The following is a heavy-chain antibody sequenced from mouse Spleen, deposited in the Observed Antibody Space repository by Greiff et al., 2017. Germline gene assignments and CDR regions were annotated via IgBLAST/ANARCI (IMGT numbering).Heavy chain of an antibody. D-gene: IGHD2-5*01. CDR3: AREYYSNGGFAY. CDR1: GYTFTSYW. Sequence: QVQLQQPGAELVKPGASVKLSCKASGYTFTSYWMQWVKQRPGQGLEWIGEIDPSDSYTNYNQKFKGKATLTVDTSSSTAYMQLSSLTSEDSAVYYCAREYYSNGGFAYWGQGTLVTVSA. CDR2: IDPSDSYT. V-gene: IGHV1-50*01. J-gene: IGHJ3*01.